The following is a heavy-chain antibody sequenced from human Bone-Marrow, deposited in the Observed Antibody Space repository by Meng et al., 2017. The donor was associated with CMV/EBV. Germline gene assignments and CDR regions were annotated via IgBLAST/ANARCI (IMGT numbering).Heavy chain of an antibody. CDR3: ARDPGQGVAISSFDI. Sequence: GESLKISCAAPGFTFDDYGMSWVRQAPGKGLEWVSGINWNGGSTGYADSVKGRFTISRDNAKNSPYLQMNSLRAEDTALYYCARDPGQGVAISSFDIWGQGTMVTVSS. CDR2: INWNGGST. D-gene: IGHD2-2*02. J-gene: IGHJ3*02. V-gene: IGHV3-20*04. CDR1: GFTFDDYG.